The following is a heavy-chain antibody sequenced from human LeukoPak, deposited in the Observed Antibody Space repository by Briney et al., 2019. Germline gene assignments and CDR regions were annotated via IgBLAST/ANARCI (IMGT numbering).Heavy chain of an antibody. CDR1: GFTFSSYA. V-gene: IGHV3-23*01. Sequence: PGGSLRLSCAASGFTFSSYAMSWVRQAPGKGLEWVSAISGSGGSTYYADSVKGRFTISRDNSKNTVYVQMNSLRLEDTAVYYCTRDPYDFWSGAPQYYFDYWGQGTLVTVSS. CDR2: ISGSGGST. D-gene: IGHD3-3*01. CDR3: TRDPYDFWSGAPQYYFDY. J-gene: IGHJ4*02.